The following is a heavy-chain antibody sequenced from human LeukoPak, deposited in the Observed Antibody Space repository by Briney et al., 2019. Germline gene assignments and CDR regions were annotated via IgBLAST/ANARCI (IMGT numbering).Heavy chain of an antibody. CDR2: IYYSGST. J-gene: IGHJ4*02. CDR3: ASLINYYDSSGYYY. CDR1: GGSISSSSYY. Sequence: TSETLSLTCTVSGGSISSSSYYWGWIRQPPGKGLEWIGSIYYSGSTYYNPSLKSRVTISVDTSKNQFSLRLSSVTAADTAVYYCASLINYYDSSGYYYWGQGTLVTVSS. D-gene: IGHD3-22*01. V-gene: IGHV4-39*07.